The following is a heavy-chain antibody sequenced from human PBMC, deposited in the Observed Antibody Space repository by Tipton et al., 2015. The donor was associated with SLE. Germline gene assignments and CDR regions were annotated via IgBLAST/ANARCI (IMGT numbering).Heavy chain of an antibody. J-gene: IGHJ3*02. V-gene: IGHV4-39*07. CDR2: IYYSGST. CDR1: GGSISSSSYY. D-gene: IGHD6-19*01. Sequence: TLSLTCTVSGGSISSSSYYWGWIRQPPGKGLEWIGSIYYSGSTYYNPSLKSRVPISVDTSKNQFSLKLSSVTAADTAVYYCARHEGTWGSGWYYAFDIWGQGTMVTVSS. CDR3: ARHEGTWGSGWYYAFDI.